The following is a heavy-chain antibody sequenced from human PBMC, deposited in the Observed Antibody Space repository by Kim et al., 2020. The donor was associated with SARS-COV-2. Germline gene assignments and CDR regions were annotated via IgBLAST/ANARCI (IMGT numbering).Heavy chain of an antibody. D-gene: IGHD1-1*01. J-gene: IGHJ6*02. V-gene: IGHV1-2*02. CDR2: INPNSGGT. Sequence: ASVKVSCKASGYTFTGYYMHWVRQAPGQGLEWMGWINPNSGGTNYAQKFQGRVTMTRDTSISTAYMELSRLRSDDTAVYYCASPGARPEYYYYGMDVWGQGTTVTVSS. CDR1: GYTFTGYY. CDR3: ASPGARPEYYYYGMDV.